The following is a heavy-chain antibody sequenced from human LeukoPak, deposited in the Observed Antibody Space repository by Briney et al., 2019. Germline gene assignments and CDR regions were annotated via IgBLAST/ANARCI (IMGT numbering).Heavy chain of an antibody. J-gene: IGHJ6*02. CDR2: ISYDGSNK. Sequence: PGRSLRLSCAASGFTFSSYAMHWVRQAPGKGLEWVAVISYDGSNKYYADSVKGRFTISRDNSKNTLYLQMNSLRAEDTAVYYCARVSRSSTRAYGMDVWGQGTTVTVSS. V-gene: IGHV3-30-3*01. D-gene: IGHD2-2*01. CDR1: GFTFSSYA. CDR3: ARVSRSSTRAYGMDV.